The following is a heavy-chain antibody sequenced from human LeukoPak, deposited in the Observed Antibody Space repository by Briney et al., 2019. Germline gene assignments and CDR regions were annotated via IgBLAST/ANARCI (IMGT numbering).Heavy chain of an antibody. CDR1: GFTFSSYS. D-gene: IGHD3-22*01. V-gene: IGHV3-21*01. J-gene: IGHJ4*02. CDR2: ISSSRSYI. Sequence: GGSLRLSCAASGFTFSSYSMNWVRQAPGKGLEWVSSISSSRSYIYYADSVKGRFTISRDNAKNSLYLQMNSLRAEDTAVYYCARSDSSVFDYWGQGTLVTVSS. CDR3: ARSDSSVFDY.